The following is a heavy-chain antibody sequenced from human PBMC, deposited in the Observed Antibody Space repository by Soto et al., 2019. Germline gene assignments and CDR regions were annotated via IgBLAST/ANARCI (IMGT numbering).Heavy chain of an antibody. CDR1: GYTFTSYA. Sequence: ASVKLSCKASGYTFTSYAMHWVRQAPGQRLEWMGWINAGNGNTKYSQKFQGRVTITRDTSASTAYMELSSLRSEDTAVYYCARTHITLGRVIPHPFGYRGQGTLVTVSS. V-gene: IGHV1-3*01. D-gene: IGHD3-16*02. J-gene: IGHJ4*02. CDR2: INAGNGNT. CDR3: ARTHITLGRVIPHPFGY.